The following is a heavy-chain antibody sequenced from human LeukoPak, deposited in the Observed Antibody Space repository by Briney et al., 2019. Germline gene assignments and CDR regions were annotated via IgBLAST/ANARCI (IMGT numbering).Heavy chain of an antibody. V-gene: IGHV3-23*01. CDR2: ISGSGETT. D-gene: IGHD5-18*01. J-gene: IGHJ6*02. CDR1: GFTFSSFA. CDR3: AKVSGRIQIWPQPFGDGMDV. Sequence: GGSLRLSCAASGFTFSSFAMSWVRQAPGKGLELVSGISGSGETTYYADSVRGRFTISRDNSKNTLYLQMNSLRVGDSAVYYCAKVSGRIQIWPQPFGDGMDVWGQGTTVTVSS.